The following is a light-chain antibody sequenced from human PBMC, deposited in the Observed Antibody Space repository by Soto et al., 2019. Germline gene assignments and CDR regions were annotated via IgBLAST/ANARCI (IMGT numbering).Light chain of an antibody. V-gene: IGLV1-44*01. Sequence: QSVLTHPPSASGTPGQRVTISCSGSSSNIGSNTVNWYQQLPGTAPKLLIYSNNQRPSGVPARFSGSKSGTSASLAISGLQSEDEDDYYCAAWDDSPNGWVFGGGPKLTVL. CDR2: SNN. CDR3: AAWDDSPNGWV. J-gene: IGLJ3*02. CDR1: SSNIGSNT.